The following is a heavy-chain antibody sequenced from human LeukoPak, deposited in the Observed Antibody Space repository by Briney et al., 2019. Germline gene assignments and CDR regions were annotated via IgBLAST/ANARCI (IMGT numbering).Heavy chain of an antibody. CDR2: IRYDGSNK. Sequence: GRSLRLSCAASGFTFSYYGMHWVRQAPGKGLEWVAFIRYDGSNKYYADSVKGRFTISRDNSKNTVFLQMNSLRAEDTAVYYCVKDNGGSSSSPSLPWGQGTLVTVSS. CDR3: VKDNGGSSSSPSLP. D-gene: IGHD6-6*01. V-gene: IGHV3-30*02. J-gene: IGHJ5*02. CDR1: GFTFSYYG.